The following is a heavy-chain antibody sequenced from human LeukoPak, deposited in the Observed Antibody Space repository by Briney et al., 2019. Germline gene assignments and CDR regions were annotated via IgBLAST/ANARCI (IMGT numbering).Heavy chain of an antibody. D-gene: IGHD3-10*01. CDR3: ARVEEGYGSGRRENYYYYYMDV. Sequence: SETLSLTCTVSGGSISSYYWSWIRQPPRKGLQWIGYIHYTGSTNYNPSLKSRVTISVNTSKNQFSLKLSSVTAADTAVYYCARVEEGYGSGRRENYYYYYMDVWGKGTTVTISS. V-gene: IGHV4-59*01. CDR1: GGSISSYY. J-gene: IGHJ6*03. CDR2: IHYTGST.